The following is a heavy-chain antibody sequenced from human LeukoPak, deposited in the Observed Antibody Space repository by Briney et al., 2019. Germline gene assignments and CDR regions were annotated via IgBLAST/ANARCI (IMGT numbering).Heavy chain of an antibody. D-gene: IGHD6-19*01. CDR3: ARDGGYSSGWYSWRAFDI. CDR1: GYSISSGYY. Sequence: SETLSLTCTVSGYSISSGYYWGWIRQPPGKGLEWIGSIYHSGSTYYNPSLKSRVTISVDTSKNQFSLKLSSVTAADTAVYYCARDGGYSSGWYSWRAFDIWGQGTMVTVSS. J-gene: IGHJ3*02. CDR2: IYHSGST. V-gene: IGHV4-38-2*02.